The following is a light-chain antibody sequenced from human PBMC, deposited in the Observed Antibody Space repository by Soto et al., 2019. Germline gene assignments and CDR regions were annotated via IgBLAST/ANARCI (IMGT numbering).Light chain of an antibody. CDR1: QSVLYSSNNQNY. Sequence: DIVMTQSPDSLAVSLGERATINCKSSQSVLYSSNNQNYLAWYQQKPGQPPKLLIYWASIRESGVPDRFSGCGSGTDFTLTISSLQAEDVAVYYCKQHYSTPLTFGQGTKVEIK. J-gene: IGKJ1*01. CDR2: WAS. CDR3: KQHYSTPLT. V-gene: IGKV4-1*01.